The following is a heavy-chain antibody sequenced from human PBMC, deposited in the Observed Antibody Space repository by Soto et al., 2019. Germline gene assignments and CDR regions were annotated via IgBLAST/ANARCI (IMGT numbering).Heavy chain of an antibody. CDR3: ARVKAVAGRGFGDFDH. D-gene: IGHD6-19*01. V-gene: IGHV4-59*01. CDR1: GGSINDYY. J-gene: IGHJ4*02. CDR2: IDDSGST. Sequence: QVQLQESGPGLVKPSETLSLSCTVSGGSINDYYWSWMRQPPGKGLAWIGYIDDSGSTNYSPSLKSRVTISVDTSKNQFSLRLSSVTAADTAVYYCARVKAVAGRGFGDFDHWGQGTLVTVSS.